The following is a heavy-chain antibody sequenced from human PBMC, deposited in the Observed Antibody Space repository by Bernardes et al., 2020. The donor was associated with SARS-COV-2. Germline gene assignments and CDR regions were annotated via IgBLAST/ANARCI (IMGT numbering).Heavy chain of an antibody. V-gene: IGHV3-30*18. CDR2: ISYDGSKR. CDR3: AKDISFAVVTPGILDY. CDR1: GFTFKNFG. J-gene: IGHJ4*02. Sequence: GGSLRLSCAASGFTFKNFGFHWVRQAPGKGLEWVAIISYDGSKRYYADSVKGRFTISRDSSRNTLFLQMNSLRVEDTAVYYCAKDISFAVVTPGILDYWGQGTLVSVSS. D-gene: IGHD2-21*02.